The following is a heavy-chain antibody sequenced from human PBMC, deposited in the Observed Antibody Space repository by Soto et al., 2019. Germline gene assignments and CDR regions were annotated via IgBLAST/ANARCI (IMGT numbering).Heavy chain of an antibody. V-gene: IGHV4-59*01. CDR2: ILYSGST. CDR1: GDSISSNY. CDR3: ARDRASSGDRWFDP. D-gene: IGHD1-26*01. J-gene: IGHJ5*02. Sequence: PSETLSLTCTVSGDSISSNYWSWIRQPPGKGLEWIGHILYSGSTNFNPSLRRRVTISLDTSKNQFSLRLSSVTAADTAVYYCARDRASSGDRWFDPWGQGTLVTVSS.